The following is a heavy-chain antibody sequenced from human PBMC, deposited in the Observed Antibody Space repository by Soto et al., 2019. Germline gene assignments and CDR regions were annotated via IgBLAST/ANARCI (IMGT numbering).Heavy chain of an antibody. CDR1: GFSLSNARMG. J-gene: IGHJ6*02. D-gene: IGHD6-13*01. Sequence: SGPTLVNPTETLTLTCTVSGFSLSNARMGVSWIRQPPGKALEWLAHIFSNDEKSYSTSLKSRLTISKDTSKSQVVLTITNMDPVDTATYYCARMAYENAYSSSWYVAYYYGMDVWGQGTTVTVSS. CDR3: ARMAYENAYSSSWYVAYYYGMDV. CDR2: IFSNDEK. V-gene: IGHV2-26*01.